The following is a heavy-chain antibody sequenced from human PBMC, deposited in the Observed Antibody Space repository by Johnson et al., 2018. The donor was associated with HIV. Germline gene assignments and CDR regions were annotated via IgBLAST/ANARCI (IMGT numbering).Heavy chain of an antibody. D-gene: IGHD1-7*01. CDR1: GLIFSRSW. CDR3: AREGAWELRPGAFDI. J-gene: IGHJ3*02. V-gene: IGHV3-74*01. CDR2: TNSDGSST. Sequence: VQLVESGGVVVQPGGSLRLSCAASGLIFSRSWMHWVRQAPGKGLVWVSRTNSDGSSTNYAASVKGRFTISRDKAKNTLHLQMNSLRVEDTAVYYCAREGAWELRPGAFDIWGQGTMVTVSS.